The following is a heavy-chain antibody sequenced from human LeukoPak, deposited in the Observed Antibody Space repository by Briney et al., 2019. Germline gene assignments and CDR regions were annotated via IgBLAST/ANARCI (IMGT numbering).Heavy chain of an antibody. CDR3: ARGSGSNSPRYLKGDF. CDR2: INPDTGTT. V-gene: IGHV1-2*02. D-gene: IGHD3-10*01. CDR1: GYNLTAYH. Sequence: ASVKVSCKTSGYNLTAYHMHWVRQAPGQGLEWLGWINPDTGTTSLAQKFQGSVTLTRDTAISTVSIEVTRLTSDDTAIYYCARGSGSNSPRYLKGDFWGQGTLLTVSS. J-gene: IGHJ4*02.